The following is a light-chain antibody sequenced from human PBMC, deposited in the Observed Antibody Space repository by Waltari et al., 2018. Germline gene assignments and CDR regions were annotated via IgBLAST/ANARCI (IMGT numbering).Light chain of an antibody. CDR2: GAS. Sequence: EIVLTQSPGTLSLSPGERATLSCRASQSVSSSYLAWYQQKPGQAPRLLIYGASSRATGIPDRFSGSGAGTDFTLTISRLEPEDLAVYYCQQYGSSPSTFGQAKGLEIK. CDR1: QSVSSSY. V-gene: IGKV3-20*01. CDR3: QQYGSSPST. J-gene: IGKJ5*01.